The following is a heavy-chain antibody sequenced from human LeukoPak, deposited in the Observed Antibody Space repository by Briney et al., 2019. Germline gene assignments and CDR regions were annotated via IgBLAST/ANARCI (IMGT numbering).Heavy chain of an antibody. J-gene: IGHJ4*02. CDR1: GFTFSSYE. V-gene: IGHV3-48*03. CDR3: ARGALYDSSGYLFDY. D-gene: IGHD3-22*01. CDR2: ISSSGSTI. Sequence: GGSLRLSCAASGFTFSSYEMNWVRQAPGKGLEWVSYISSSGSTIYYADSVKGRFTISRDNAKNSLYLQMNSLRAEDTAVYYCARGALYDSSGYLFDYWGQGTLVTVSS.